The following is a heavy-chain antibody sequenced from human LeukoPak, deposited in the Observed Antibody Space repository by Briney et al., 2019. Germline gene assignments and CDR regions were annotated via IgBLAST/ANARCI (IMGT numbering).Heavy chain of an antibody. Sequence: LPGGSLRLSCAASGFTFSSYAMSWVRQAPGKGLEWVSAISGSGGSTYYADSVKGRFTISRDNSKNTLYLQMNSLRGEDTAVYYCAKVLSRYDLIPWNYWGQGTLVTVSS. D-gene: IGHD1-1*01. CDR1: GFTFSSYA. CDR2: ISGSGGST. CDR3: AKVLSRYDLIPWNY. J-gene: IGHJ4*02. V-gene: IGHV3-23*01.